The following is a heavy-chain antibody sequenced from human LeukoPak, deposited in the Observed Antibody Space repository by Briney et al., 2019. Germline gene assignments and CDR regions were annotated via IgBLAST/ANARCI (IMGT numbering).Heavy chain of an antibody. V-gene: IGHV3-23*01. CDR2: ISGSGGST. CDR1: GFTFSSYA. D-gene: IGHD3-22*01. CDR3: AKDRYYYDSSGYYPY. Sequence: GGSLRLSCAASGFTFSSYAMSWVRLAPGKGLEWVSAISGSGGSTYYADSVKGRLTISRDNSKNTLYLQMNSLRAEDTAVYYCAKDRYYYDSSGYYPYWGQGTLVTVSS. J-gene: IGHJ4*02.